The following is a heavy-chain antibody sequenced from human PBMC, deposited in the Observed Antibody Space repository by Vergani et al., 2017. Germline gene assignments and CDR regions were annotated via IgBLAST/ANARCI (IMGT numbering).Heavy chain of an antibody. J-gene: IGHJ4*02. CDR2: ISYEGSNK. D-gene: IGHD6-19*01. V-gene: IGHV3-30*18. CDR1: GFTFSSYG. CDR3: AKVIAVAGGLDY. Sequence: QVQLVESGGGVVQPGRSLRLSCAASGFTFSSYGMHWVRQAPGKGLEWVAVISYEGSNKYYADSVKGRFTISRDNSKNTLYLQMNSLRAEDTAVYYCAKVIAVAGGLDYWGQGTLVTVSS.